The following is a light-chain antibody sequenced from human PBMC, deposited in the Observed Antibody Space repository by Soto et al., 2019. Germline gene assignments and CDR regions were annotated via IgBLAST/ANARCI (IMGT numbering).Light chain of an antibody. CDR1: QSLLHSNGYNY. CDR2: LGS. J-gene: IGKJ1*01. CDR3: MQALQTSWT. V-gene: IGKV2-28*01. Sequence: DLVMTQSPLSLPVTPGEPASISCRSSQSLLHSNGYNYLDWYLQKPGQSPQLLIYLGSNRASGVPDRIGGSGSGTDFTLKISRVEAEDVGVYYCMQALQTSWTFGQGTKVEI.